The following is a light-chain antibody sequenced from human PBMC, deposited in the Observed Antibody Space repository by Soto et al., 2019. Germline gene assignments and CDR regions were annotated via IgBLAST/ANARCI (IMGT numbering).Light chain of an antibody. J-gene: IGLJ3*02. Sequence: QSALTQPPSVAGSPGQSITIACTGNSSDVGGYNYVSWYQLHPGKAPRLVIYDVSIRPPAVSDRFSGSTSGNTASLTISGLQAEDEADYHGSSYTATRTVVFGGGTKVTVL. CDR2: DVS. V-gene: IGLV2-14*03. CDR1: SSDVGGYNY. CDR3: SSYTATRTVV.